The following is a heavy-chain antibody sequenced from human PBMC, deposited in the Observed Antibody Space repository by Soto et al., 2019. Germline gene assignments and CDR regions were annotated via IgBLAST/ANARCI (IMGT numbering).Heavy chain of an antibody. CDR3: ARDPTGSSSMDYFDY. V-gene: IGHV1-69*04. CDR2: IIPILGIA. Sequence: SVKVSCKASGGTFSSYTISWVRQAPGQGLEWMGRIIPILGIANYAQKFQGRVTITADKSTSTAYMELSSLRSEDTAVYYCARDPTGSSSMDYFDYWGQGTLVTVSS. CDR1: GGTFSSYT. D-gene: IGHD6-6*01. J-gene: IGHJ4*02.